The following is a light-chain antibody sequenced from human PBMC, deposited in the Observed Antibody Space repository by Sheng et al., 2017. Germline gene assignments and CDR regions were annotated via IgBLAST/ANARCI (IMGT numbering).Light chain of an antibody. Sequence: QSALTQPPSASGSPGQSVTISCTGTSSDVGGYNYVSWYQQHPGKAPKLHDLLTSVSGPQGSRERFSGSKSGNTASLTVSGLQAEDEADYYCAAWDDSLNVVLFGGGTKLTVL. J-gene: IGLJ2*01. CDR1: SSDVGGYNY. V-gene: IGLV2-8*01. CDR2: TSV. CDR3: AAWDDSLNVVL.